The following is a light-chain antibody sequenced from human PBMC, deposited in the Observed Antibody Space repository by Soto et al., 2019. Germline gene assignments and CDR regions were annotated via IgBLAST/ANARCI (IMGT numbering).Light chain of an antibody. CDR2: TTT. V-gene: IGLV7-43*01. CDR3: LIYHSGKRS. Sequence: QAVVTQEPSLTVSPGGTVTLTCTSSTGAVTGGHYPNWFQQKPGQPPRPLIYTTTNKHSWTPARFSGSLLGGKATLTLSDGQPEDEAEYYCLIYHSGKRSFGSGTKVTVL. CDR1: TGAVTGGHY. J-gene: IGLJ1*01.